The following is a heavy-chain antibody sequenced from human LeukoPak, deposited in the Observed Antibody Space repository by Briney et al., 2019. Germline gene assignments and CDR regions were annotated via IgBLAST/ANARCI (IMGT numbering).Heavy chain of an antibody. CDR3: AREVPYDTSRYYQPFDY. CDR1: GFTFSSFG. CDR2: IWFDGTDK. Sequence: PGGSLRLSCAASGFTFSSFGIHWLRQAPGKGLEWVAFIWFDGTDKYYADSVKGRFTISRDNSKNTLYLQMNSLRPDDTAVYYCAREVPYDTSRYYQPFDYWGQGTLVTVSS. D-gene: IGHD3-22*01. V-gene: IGHV3-30*02. J-gene: IGHJ4*02.